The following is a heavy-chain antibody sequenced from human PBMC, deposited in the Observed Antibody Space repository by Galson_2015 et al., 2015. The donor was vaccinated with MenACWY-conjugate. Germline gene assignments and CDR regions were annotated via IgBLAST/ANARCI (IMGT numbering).Heavy chain of an antibody. D-gene: IGHD1-26*01. CDR3: ARYSGSFHYLDY. CDR1: GFTFSTYW. Sequence: SLRLSCAASGFTFSTYWMSWVRQAPGKGLEWVAIIKQDGTEKYYVDSVKGRFTISRDNTKNSLYLQMNSLRAEDTAVYYCARYSGSFHYLDYWGQGTLVTVSS. CDR2: IKQDGTEK. J-gene: IGHJ4*02. V-gene: IGHV3-7*03.